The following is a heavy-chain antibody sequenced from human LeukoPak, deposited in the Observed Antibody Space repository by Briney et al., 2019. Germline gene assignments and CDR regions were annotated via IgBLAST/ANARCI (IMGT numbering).Heavy chain of an antibody. CDR3: ARGGDWGLDWFDP. Sequence: GSSVKVSCKASGGTFSSYAISWVRQAPGQGLEWMGRIIPILGIANYAQKFQGRVTITADKSTSTAYMELSSLRSEDTAVYYCARGGDWGLDWFDPWGQGTLVTVSS. J-gene: IGHJ5*02. V-gene: IGHV1-69*04. D-gene: IGHD2-21*02. CDR2: IIPILGIA. CDR1: GGTFSSYA.